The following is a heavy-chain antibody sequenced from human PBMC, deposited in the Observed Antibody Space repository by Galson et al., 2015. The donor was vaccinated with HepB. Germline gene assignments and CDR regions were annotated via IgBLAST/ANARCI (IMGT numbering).Heavy chain of an antibody. Sequence: SLRLSCAASGFTFSSYGMHWVRQAPGKGLEWVAVIWYDGSNKYYADSVKGRFTISRDNSKNTLYLQMNSLRAEDTAVYYCAKGSSTWVDYYYGMDVWGQGTTVTVSS. CDR2: IWYDGSNK. D-gene: IGHD2/OR15-2a*01. CDR1: GFTFSSYG. CDR3: AKGSSTWVDYYYGMDV. V-gene: IGHV3-33*06. J-gene: IGHJ6*02.